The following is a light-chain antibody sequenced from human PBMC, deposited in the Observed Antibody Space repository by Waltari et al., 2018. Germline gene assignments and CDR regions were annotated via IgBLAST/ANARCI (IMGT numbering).Light chain of an antibody. CDR2: DVS. Sequence: QSALTQPASVSGSPGQSITISCTGTSSDVGAYNFVSWNQQHPGKAPKLMIYDVSNRPSGVANRFSGSKSGNTASLTISGLQAEDEADYYCSSYTSSSTLWVFGGGTKLTIL. CDR1: SSDVGAYNF. V-gene: IGLV2-14*01. J-gene: IGLJ3*02. CDR3: SSYTSSSTLWV.